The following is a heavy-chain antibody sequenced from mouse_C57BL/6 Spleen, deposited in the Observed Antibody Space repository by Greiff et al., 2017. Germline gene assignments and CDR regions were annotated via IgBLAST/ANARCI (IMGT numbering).Heavy chain of an antibody. V-gene: IGHV5-4*03. J-gene: IGHJ1*03. CDR2: ISDGGSYT. Sequence: EVKLMESGGGLVKPGGSLKLSCAASGFTFSGYAMSWVRQTPEKRLEWVATISDGGSYTYYPDNVKGRFTISRDNAKNNLYLQMSHLKSEDTAMYYCASNWDGYWYFDVWGTGTTVTVSS. D-gene: IGHD4-1*01. CDR1: GFTFSGYA. CDR3: ASNWDGYWYFDV.